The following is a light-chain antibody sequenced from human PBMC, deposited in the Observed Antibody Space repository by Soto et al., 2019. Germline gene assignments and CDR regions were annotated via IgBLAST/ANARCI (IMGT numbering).Light chain of an antibody. Sequence: DIQMTQSPSSLSASVGDRVTITCQASHDISNSLNWYQQKPGKAPKLLIYDASYVEIGVPSRFRGSGSGTDFTLTIHNLQHEAIATYYCQQFDSLIFTFGPGTTVDMK. J-gene: IGKJ3*01. V-gene: IGKV1-33*01. CDR1: HDISNS. CDR2: DAS. CDR3: QQFDSLIFT.